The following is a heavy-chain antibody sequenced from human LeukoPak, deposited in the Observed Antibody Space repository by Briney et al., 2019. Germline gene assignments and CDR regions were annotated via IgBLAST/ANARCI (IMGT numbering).Heavy chain of an antibody. J-gene: IGHJ5*02. D-gene: IGHD2-15*01. Sequence: SETLSLTCTVSGGSISSYHWSRIRQPPGKGLEWIGYIYYSGSTNYNPSLKSRVTISVDTSKNQFSLKLSSVTAADTAVYYCARTVALEIVATPNWFDPWGQGTLVTVSS. CDR2: IYYSGST. CDR3: ARTVALEIVATPNWFDP. V-gene: IGHV4-59*01. CDR1: GGSISSYH.